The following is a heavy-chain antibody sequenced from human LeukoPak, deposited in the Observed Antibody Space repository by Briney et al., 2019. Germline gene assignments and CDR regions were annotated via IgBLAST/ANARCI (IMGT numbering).Heavy chain of an antibody. CDR3: AREVPYSSSPTAFDI. D-gene: IGHD6-13*01. J-gene: IGHJ3*02. CDR2: LYSGGNT. CDR1: GLTVSSSY. V-gene: IGHV3-53*01. Sequence: GGSLRLSCAASGLTVSSSYLNWVRQAPGKGLEWVSVLYSGGNTYYADSVKGRFTISRDNSKNTLYLQMNSLRVEDTAVYYCAREVPYSSSPTAFDIWGQGTMVTVSS.